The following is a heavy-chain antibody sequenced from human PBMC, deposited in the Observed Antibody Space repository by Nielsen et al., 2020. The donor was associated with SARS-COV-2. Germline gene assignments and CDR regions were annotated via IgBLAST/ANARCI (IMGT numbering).Heavy chain of an antibody. J-gene: IGHJ5*02. Sequence: GESLKISCEASGFTFNNYDMHWVRQAPGAGLEWVSSIDPAGDTYYPGSVRGRFTISRENAKNSLYLQMNSLRAGDTAVYYCAVSGWFDPWGQGTLVTVSS. V-gene: IGHV3-13*01. D-gene: IGHD3-10*01. CDR1: GFTFNNYD. CDR2: IDPAGDT. CDR3: AVSGWFDP.